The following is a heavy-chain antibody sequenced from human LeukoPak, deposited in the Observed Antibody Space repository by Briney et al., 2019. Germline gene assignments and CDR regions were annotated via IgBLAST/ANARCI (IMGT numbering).Heavy chain of an antibody. CDR2: IYYSGST. Sequence: SETLSLTCTVSGASISSDGYHWTWIRQPPGKGLEWIGSIYYSGSTYYNPSLKSRVTISVDTSKNQFSLKLSSVTAADTAVYYCARLRGDYYDSSGQIDYWGQGTLVTVSS. CDR1: GASISSDGYH. D-gene: IGHD3-22*01. J-gene: IGHJ4*02. CDR3: ARLRGDYYDSSGQIDY. V-gene: IGHV4-39*01.